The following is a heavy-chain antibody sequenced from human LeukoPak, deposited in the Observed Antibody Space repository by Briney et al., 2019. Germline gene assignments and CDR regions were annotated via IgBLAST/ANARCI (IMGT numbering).Heavy chain of an antibody. CDR1: GFTFSSYA. J-gene: IGHJ4*02. CDR3: AKVVSPFGELLGFDY. Sequence: GGSLRLSCAASGFTFSSYAMSRVRQAPGKGLEWVSPISGSGGSTYYADSVKGRFTISRDNSKNTLYLQMNSLRAEDTAVYYCAKVVSPFGELLGFDYWGQGTLVTVSS. D-gene: IGHD3-10*01. V-gene: IGHV3-23*01. CDR2: ISGSGGST.